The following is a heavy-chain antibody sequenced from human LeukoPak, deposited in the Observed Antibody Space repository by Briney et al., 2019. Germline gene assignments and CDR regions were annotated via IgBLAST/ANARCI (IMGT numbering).Heavy chain of an antibody. CDR2: TYYRSKRYS. CDR3: TRYPTGWYLDY. J-gene: IGHJ4*02. Sequence: SQTLSLTCAISGDSVSSSTAAWHWVRQSPSRGLEWLGRTYYRSKRYSDYAVSVRSRITINPDTSKNQFSQQLSSVTPEDTAVYYCTRYPTGWYLDYWGQGTLVTVSS. V-gene: IGHV6-1*01. D-gene: IGHD6-19*01. CDR1: GDSVSSSTAA.